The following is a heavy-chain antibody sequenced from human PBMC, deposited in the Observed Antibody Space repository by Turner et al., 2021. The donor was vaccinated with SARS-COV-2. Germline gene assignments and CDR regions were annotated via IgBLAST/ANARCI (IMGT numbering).Heavy chain of an antibody. Sequence: QVQLVDSGGGVVQPGRSLRLSCAASGLAFSNHAMHWVRQAPGKGLEWVAHISHDASWINYADSVKGRFTISRDNPKNTLYLEMNSLRPEDTAVYHCVREGQRLVFDYWGQGTLVTDSS. V-gene: IGHV3-30*04. CDR2: ISHDASWI. D-gene: IGHD6-19*01. CDR1: GLAFSNHA. CDR3: VREGQRLVFDY. J-gene: IGHJ4*02.